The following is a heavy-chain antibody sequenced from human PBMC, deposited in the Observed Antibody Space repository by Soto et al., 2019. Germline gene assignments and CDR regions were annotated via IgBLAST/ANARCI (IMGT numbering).Heavy chain of an antibody. D-gene: IGHD4-17*01. Sequence: QVQLVESGGGVVQPGRSLRLSCAASGFTFSSYGMHWVRQAPGKGLEWVAVIWHDGSNKYYADSVKGRFTISRDISKNPLYRQMTSLRAEDTAVYYCARGTVRFDYWGQGTLVTVSS. CDR2: IWHDGSNK. V-gene: IGHV3-33*01. J-gene: IGHJ4*02. CDR1: GFTFSSYG. CDR3: ARGTVRFDY.